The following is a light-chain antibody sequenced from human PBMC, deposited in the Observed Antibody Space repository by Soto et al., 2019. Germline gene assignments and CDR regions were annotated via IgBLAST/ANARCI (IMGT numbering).Light chain of an antibody. CDR3: QQSYTTLYT. CDR1: QSISGY. Sequence: DIQMTQSPSSLSASVGDRVTITCRASQSISGYLNWYQQKPGKVPKLLIYATSSVQSGVPSRFSGSGSGTDFTLTISSLQPEDFATYYCQQSYTTLYTFGQGTKVDIK. J-gene: IGKJ2*01. CDR2: ATS. V-gene: IGKV1-39*01.